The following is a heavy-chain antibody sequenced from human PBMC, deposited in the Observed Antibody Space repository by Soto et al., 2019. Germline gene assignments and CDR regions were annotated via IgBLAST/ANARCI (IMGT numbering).Heavy chain of an antibody. CDR2: IYYSGST. CDR1: GGSISSYY. V-gene: IGHV4-59*01. CDR3: ARFTAAARGAYFQH. D-gene: IGHD6-13*01. Sequence: PSETLSLTCTVSGGSISSYYWSWIRQPPGKGLEWIGYIYYSGSTNYNPSLKSRVTISVDTSKNQFSLKLSSVTAADTAVYYCARFTAAARGAYFQHWGQGTLVTVSS. J-gene: IGHJ1*01.